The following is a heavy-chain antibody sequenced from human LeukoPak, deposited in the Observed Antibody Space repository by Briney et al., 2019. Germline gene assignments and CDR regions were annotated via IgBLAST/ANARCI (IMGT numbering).Heavy chain of an antibody. CDR2: IYHSGST. CDR1: GGSISSGGYY. Sequence: SETLSLTCTVSGGSISSGGYYWSWIRQPPGKGLEWIGYIYHSGSTYYNPSLKSRVTISVDTSKNQFSLKLSSVTAAGTAVYYCARHVGPVRRFSLGAFDIWGQGTMVTVSS. D-gene: IGHD3-3*01. V-gene: IGHV4-30-2*03. J-gene: IGHJ3*02. CDR3: ARHVGPVRRFSLGAFDI.